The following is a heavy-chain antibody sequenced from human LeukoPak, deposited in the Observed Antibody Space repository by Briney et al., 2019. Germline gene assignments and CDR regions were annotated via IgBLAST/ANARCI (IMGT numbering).Heavy chain of an antibody. V-gene: IGHV4-30-4*08. CDR3: ARGAPGY. CDR1: GGSISTDDYY. J-gene: IGHJ4*02. CDR2: IYFGGSA. Sequence: PSETLSLTCTVSGGSISTDDYYWSWIRQPPGKGLEWIGYIYFGGSAYYNPSLESRVTISIGTSKNQFSLKLSSVTAADTAVYYCARGAPGYWGQGTLVTVSS.